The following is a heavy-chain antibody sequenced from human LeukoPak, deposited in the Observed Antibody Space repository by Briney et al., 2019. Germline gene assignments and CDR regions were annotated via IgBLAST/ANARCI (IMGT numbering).Heavy chain of an antibody. CDR2: ISTSSNI. D-gene: IGHD4-23*01. CDR3: ARDRSYVGFDY. CDR1: GFTFTNYT. Sequence: GGSLRLSCAASGFTFTNYTINWVRQAPGKGLEWVSSISTSSNIYYADSVKGRFTVSRDNAKNSVYLQTNSLRAEDTAVDYCARDRSYVGFDYWGQGTLVTVSS. V-gene: IGHV3-21*01. J-gene: IGHJ4*02.